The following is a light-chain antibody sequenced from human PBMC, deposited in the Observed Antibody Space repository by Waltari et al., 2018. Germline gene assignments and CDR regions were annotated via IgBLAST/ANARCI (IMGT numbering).Light chain of an antibody. CDR1: QRVGSY. V-gene: IGKV3-11*01. J-gene: IGKJ2*01. Sequence: EIVLTQSPDTLSLSPGDTATLSCRASQRVGSYLAWYQQKPGHHPRLLIYDASNRATGVPDRFRGSGSGTDFTLTINSLEAEDFAVYFCQQRSNWTPHTFGQGARLDIK. CDR3: QQRSNWTPHT. CDR2: DAS.